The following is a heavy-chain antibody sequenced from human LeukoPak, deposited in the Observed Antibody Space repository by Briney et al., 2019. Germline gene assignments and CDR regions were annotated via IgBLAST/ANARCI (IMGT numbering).Heavy chain of an antibody. CDR2: MNPNSGNT. CDR1: GYTFTSYD. CDR3: ARGLVEYYDSSGYRVLDPGDY. D-gene: IGHD3-22*01. J-gene: IGHJ4*02. Sequence: ASVKVSCKASGYTFTSYDINWVRQATGQGLEWMGWMNPNSGNTGYAQKFQGRVTMTRNTSISTAYMELSSLRSEDTAVYYCARGLVEYYDSSGYRVLDPGDYWGQGTLVTVSS. V-gene: IGHV1-8*01.